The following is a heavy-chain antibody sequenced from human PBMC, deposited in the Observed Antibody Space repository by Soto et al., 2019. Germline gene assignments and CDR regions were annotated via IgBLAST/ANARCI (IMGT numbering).Heavy chain of an antibody. D-gene: IGHD3-10*01. J-gene: IGHJ3*02. CDR2: IKQDGSEK. Sequence: EVQLVESGGGLVQPAGSLRLSCAASGFTFSSYWMCWVRQAPGKGLEWVANIKQDGSEKYYVDSVKGRFTISRDNAKNSLSLQMNSLRAEDSAVYYCVRDFLGPFNIWGQGTMVTVSS. V-gene: IGHV3-7*01. CDR3: VRDFLGPFNI. CDR1: GFTFSSYW.